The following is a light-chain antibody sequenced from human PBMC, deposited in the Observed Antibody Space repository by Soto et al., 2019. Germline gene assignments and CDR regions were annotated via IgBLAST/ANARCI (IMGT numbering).Light chain of an antibody. V-gene: IGLV2-11*01. J-gene: IGLJ1*01. CDR3: CSYAGSYV. CDR1: SSDVGGYNY. CDR2: GVT. Sequence: QSVLTQPGSVSGSPGQSVTISCTGTSSDVGGYNYVSWYQQHPGKAPKLMIYGVTNRPSGVPDRFSGSKSGNTASLTISGLQAEDEDDYYCCSYAGSYVFGTGTKVTVL.